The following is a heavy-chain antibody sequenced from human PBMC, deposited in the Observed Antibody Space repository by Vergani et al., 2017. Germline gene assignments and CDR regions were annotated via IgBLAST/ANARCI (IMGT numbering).Heavy chain of an antibody. CDR1: GYTFTGYY. CDR2: INPNSGGT. V-gene: IGHV1-2*02. Sequence: QVQLVQSGAEVKKPGASVKVSCKASGYTFTGYYMHWVRQAPGQGLEWMGWINPNSGGTNYAQKFQGRVTMTRDTSISTAYMELSRLRSDDTAVYYCAGLSRDGYNYHFYYFDYWGQGTLVTVSS. D-gene: IGHD5-24*01. J-gene: IGHJ4*02. CDR3: AGLSRDGYNYHFYYFDY.